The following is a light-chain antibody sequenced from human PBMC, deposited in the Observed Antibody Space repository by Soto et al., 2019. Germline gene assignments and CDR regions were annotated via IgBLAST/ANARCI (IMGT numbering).Light chain of an antibody. CDR2: GAS. CDR1: QSVSSTY. Sequence: EIVLTQSPGTLSLSPGERATLSCRASQSVSSTYLAWYQQNPGQAPRLLIYGASSRATGIPDRFSGSGSGTDFTLTISRLEPEDFAVYFCQQYGSSSYTFGQGTNLEI. V-gene: IGKV3-20*01. CDR3: QQYGSSSYT. J-gene: IGKJ2*01.